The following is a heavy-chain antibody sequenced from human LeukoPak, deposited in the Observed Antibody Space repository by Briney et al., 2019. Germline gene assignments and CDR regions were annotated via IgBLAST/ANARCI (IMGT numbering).Heavy chain of an antibody. D-gene: IGHD3-22*01. CDR1: GGSISSYY. CDR2: IYYSGST. V-gene: IGHV4-59*01. Sequence: PSETLSLTCSVSGGSISSYYWSWIRQPPGKGLEWIGYIYYSGSTNYNPSLKSRVTISVDTSKNQFSLKLSSVTAADTAVYYCARRYDNSGYYPYYYFDYWGQGTLVTVSS. CDR3: ARRYDNSGYYPYYYFDY. J-gene: IGHJ4*02.